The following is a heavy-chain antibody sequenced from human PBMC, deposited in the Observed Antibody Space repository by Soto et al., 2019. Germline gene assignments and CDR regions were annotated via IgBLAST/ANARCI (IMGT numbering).Heavy chain of an antibody. CDR1: GGSINSNTYY. CDR2: IYYSGST. D-gene: IGHD2-2*02. V-gene: IGHV4-39*01. J-gene: IGHJ4*02. Sequence: SETLSLTCSVSGGSINSNTYYWGWIREPPGKGLDWIASIYYSGSTYYNPSLKSRVTMSVHTSKNQFSLNLSSVTAADTAVYYCERHSGYCSDTICYNYDYDFDFWAQGRLVT. CDR3: ERHSGYCSDTICYNYDYDFDF.